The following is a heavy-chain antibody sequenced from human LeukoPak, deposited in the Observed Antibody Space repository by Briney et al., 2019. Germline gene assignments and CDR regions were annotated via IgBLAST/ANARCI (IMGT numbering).Heavy chain of an antibody. V-gene: IGHV1-2*02. D-gene: IGHD2-2*01. CDR1: GYTFTGYY. Sequence: GASVKVSCKASGYTFTGYYMHWVRQAPGQGLEWMGWINPNNGGTNYAQKFQGRVTMTRDTSISTVYMELGRLTSDDTAVYYCARGRGTTSSNFDYWGQGNLVTVSS. CDR3: ARGRGTTSSNFDY. CDR2: INPNNGGT. J-gene: IGHJ4*02.